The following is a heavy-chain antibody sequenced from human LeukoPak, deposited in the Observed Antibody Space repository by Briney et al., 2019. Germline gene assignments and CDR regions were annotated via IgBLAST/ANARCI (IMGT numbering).Heavy chain of an antibody. CDR1: GGSFSGYY. J-gene: IGHJ5*02. CDR3: ARPRHYYGSGSYSVGGWFDP. CDR2: INHSGST. D-gene: IGHD3-10*01. V-gene: IGHV4-34*01. Sequence: SETLSLTCAVYGGSFSGYYLSWIRQPPGKGLEWVGEINHSGSTNYNPSLKSRVTISVDTTKNQFSLKLSSVTAADTAVYYCARPRHYYGSGSYSVGGWFDPWGQGTLVTVSS.